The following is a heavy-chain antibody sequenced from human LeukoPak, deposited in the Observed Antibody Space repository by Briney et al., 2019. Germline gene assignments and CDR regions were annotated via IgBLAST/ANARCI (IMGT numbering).Heavy chain of an antibody. V-gene: IGHV3-43*01. Sequence: GGSLRLSCAASGFTFDAYTMHWVRQAPGKGLQWVSLITWDGITKYYADSVKGRFTISRDNNKNSLHLQMNSLRTDDTALYYCAKDKYRGVAGPFDPWGQGTQVTVSS. CDR1: GFTFDAYT. CDR2: ITWDGITK. J-gene: IGHJ5*02. D-gene: IGHD6-19*01. CDR3: AKDKYRGVAGPFDP.